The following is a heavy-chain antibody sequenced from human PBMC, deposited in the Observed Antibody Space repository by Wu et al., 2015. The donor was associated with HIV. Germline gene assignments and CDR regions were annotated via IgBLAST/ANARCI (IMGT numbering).Heavy chain of an antibody. CDR3: ARGAVKDAFHI. CDR2: IIPIFDTA. V-gene: IGHV1-69*13. Sequence: QVQLVQSGAEVKKPGSSVKVSCKASGGTFSDYSISWVRQAPGQGLEWIGRIIPIFDTANYAQKFQGRITISADASTTTVYMDLSSLKSEDTAVYYCARGAVKDAFHIWGQGTMVTVTS. CDR1: GGTFSDYS. J-gene: IGHJ3*02.